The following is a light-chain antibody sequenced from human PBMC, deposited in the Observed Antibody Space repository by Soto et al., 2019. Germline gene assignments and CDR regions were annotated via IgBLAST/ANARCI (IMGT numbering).Light chain of an antibody. Sequence: QSVLTQSTSVSGAPGQRVTISCTGTSSNLGAAYDVNWYRHLPGTAPKLLIYGNTNRPSGVPDRFSGSKSSTSASLAITGLQADDEAVYYCQSYDSGLTGSVFGGGTKVTVL. CDR2: GNT. V-gene: IGLV1-40*01. CDR3: QSYDSGLTGSV. J-gene: IGLJ2*01. CDR1: SSNLGAAYD.